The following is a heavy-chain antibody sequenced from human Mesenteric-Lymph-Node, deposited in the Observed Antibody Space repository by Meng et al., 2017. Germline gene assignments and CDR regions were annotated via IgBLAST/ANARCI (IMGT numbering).Heavy chain of an antibody. D-gene: IGHD3-22*01. J-gene: IGHJ4*02. CDR3: ASLVIGPNLYYFDY. CDR2: IYYSGST. CDR1: GGSISSSSYY. Sequence: SETLSLTCTVSGGSISSSSYYWGWIRQPPGKGLEWIGSIYYSGSTSYNPSLKSRVTISVDTSKNQFSLKLSSVTAADPAVYYCASLVIGPNLYYFDYWGQGTLVTVSS. V-gene: IGHV4-39*07.